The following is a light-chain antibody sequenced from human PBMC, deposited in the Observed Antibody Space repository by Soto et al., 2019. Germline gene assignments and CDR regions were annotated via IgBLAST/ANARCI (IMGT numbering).Light chain of an antibody. CDR2: DVS. Sequence: QSVLTQLASVSGSPGQSITISCTGTSSDVGGYNYVSWYQQHPGKAPQLMIYDVSNRPSGVSTRFAGSKSGNTASLTISGLQAEDEADYYCCSYTTSSTLGYVFGTGTKVTVL. CDR3: CSYTTSSTLGYV. CDR1: SSDVGGYNY. J-gene: IGLJ1*01. V-gene: IGLV2-14*03.